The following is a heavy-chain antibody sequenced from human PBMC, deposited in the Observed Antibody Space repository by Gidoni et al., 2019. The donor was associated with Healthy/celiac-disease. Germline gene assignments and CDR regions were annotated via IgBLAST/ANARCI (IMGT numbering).Heavy chain of an antibody. CDR3: AKDRSSGWWERAVDLFDY. CDR1: GFTFRSYA. D-gene: IGHD6-19*01. V-gene: IGHV3-23*01. Sequence: EVQLLESGGGLVQPGGSLRLPCAASGFTFRSYAMSWVRQAPGKGLEWVSAISGSGGSTYYADSVKGRFTISRDNSKNTLYLQMNSLRAEDTAVYYCAKDRSSGWWERAVDLFDYWGQGTLVTVSS. CDR2: ISGSGGST. J-gene: IGHJ4*02.